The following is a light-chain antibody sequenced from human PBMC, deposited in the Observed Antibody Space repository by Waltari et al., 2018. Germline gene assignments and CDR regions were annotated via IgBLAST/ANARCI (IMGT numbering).Light chain of an antibody. V-gene: IGLV1-40*01. J-gene: IGLJ3*02. Sequence: QSVLTQPPSVSGAPGQRVSISCTGSSSNIGAGYDVPWYQQLPGAAPKLLIHGNSNRPPGVPDRCSGSKSGTSASLAITGLQAEDEADYYCQSYDSSLSGWVFGGGTKLTVL. CDR1: SSNIGAGYD. CDR3: QSYDSSLSGWV. CDR2: GNS.